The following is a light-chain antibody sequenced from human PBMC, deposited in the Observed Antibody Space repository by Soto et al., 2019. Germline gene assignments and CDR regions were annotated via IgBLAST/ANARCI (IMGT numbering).Light chain of an antibody. CDR2: GAS. CDR1: QSVSSSS. J-gene: IGKJ4*01. Sequence: EIVLTQSPGTLSLSPGESATLSCRASQSVSSSSLAWYQQKPGQAPRLLIYGASSRATGIPDRFSGSESGTDFSISLRTLELEYFALYYCHQNDSFPVSCAGGPKVGNK. V-gene: IGKV3-20*01. CDR3: HQNDSFPVS.